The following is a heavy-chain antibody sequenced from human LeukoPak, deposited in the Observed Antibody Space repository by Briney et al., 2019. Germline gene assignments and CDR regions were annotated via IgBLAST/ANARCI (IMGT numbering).Heavy chain of an antibody. CDR3: ARDQTYYDFWSGYYREYYYYGMDV. V-gene: IGHV1-18*01. Sequence: ASVKVSCKASGYTFTSYGISWVRQAPGQGLEWMGWISAYNGNTNYAQKLQGRVTMTTDTSTSTAYMELRSLRSDDTAVDYCARDQTYYDFWSGYYREYYYYGMDVWGQGTTVTVSS. CDR1: GYTFTSYG. J-gene: IGHJ6*02. D-gene: IGHD3-3*01. CDR2: ISAYNGNT.